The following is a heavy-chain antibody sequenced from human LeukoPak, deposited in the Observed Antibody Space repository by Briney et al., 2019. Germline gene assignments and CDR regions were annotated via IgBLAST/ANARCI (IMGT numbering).Heavy chain of an antibody. CDR3: AKWGSGYYFDY. V-gene: IGHV3-30*18. J-gene: IGHJ4*02. Sequence: GGSLRLSCAASGFTFSSYGIHWVRQATGKGLEWVAVISNSGSNKYYADSMKGRFTVSRDNSKNTAYLQLNSLRTEDTAVYYCAKWGSGYYFDYWGQGTLVTVPS. CDR1: GFTFSSYG. CDR2: ISNSGSNK. D-gene: IGHD3-16*01.